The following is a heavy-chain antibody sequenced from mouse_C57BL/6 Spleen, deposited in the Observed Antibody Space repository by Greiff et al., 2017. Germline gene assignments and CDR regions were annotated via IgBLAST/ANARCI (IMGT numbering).Heavy chain of an antibody. D-gene: IGHD2-5*01. CDR1: GYSFTGYF. CDR2: INPYNGDT. J-gene: IGHJ4*01. V-gene: IGHV1-20*01. Sequence: VQLQQSGPELVKPGDSVKISCKASGYSFTGYFMNWVMQSHGKSLEWIGRINPYNGDTFYNQKFKGKATLTVDRSSSTAHMELRSLTSEDSAVYYCARRNYSNYAMDYWGQGTSVTVSS. CDR3: ARRNYSNYAMDY.